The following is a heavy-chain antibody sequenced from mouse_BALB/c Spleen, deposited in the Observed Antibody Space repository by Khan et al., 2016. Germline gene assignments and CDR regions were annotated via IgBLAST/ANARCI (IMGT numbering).Heavy chain of an antibody. CDR3: ARFYYGSSYWYFDV. CDR2: ISYSGST. Sequence: EVQLQESGPGLVKPSQSLSLTCTVTGYSITSDYAWNWIRQFPGNKLEWMGYISYSGSTSYNPSLKSRISITRDTSKNQFFLQLNSVTTEDTATYDCARFYYGSSYWYFDVWGAGTTVTVSS. D-gene: IGHD1-1*01. CDR1: GYSITSDYA. J-gene: IGHJ1*01. V-gene: IGHV3-2*02.